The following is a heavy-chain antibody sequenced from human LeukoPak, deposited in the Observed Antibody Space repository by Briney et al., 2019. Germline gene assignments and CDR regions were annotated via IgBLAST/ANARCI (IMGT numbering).Heavy chain of an antibody. CDR1: GGTFSSYA. V-gene: IGHV1-8*03. CDR2: ISAYNGNT. CDR3: ARGLMDYYYYYMDV. D-gene: IGHD2-8*01. Sequence: GASVKVSCKASGGTFSSYAISWVRQAPRQGLEWMEWISAYNGNTNYAQKLQGRVTITRNTSISTAYMELSSLRSEDTAVYYCARGLMDYYYYYMDVWGKGTTVTVSS. J-gene: IGHJ6*03.